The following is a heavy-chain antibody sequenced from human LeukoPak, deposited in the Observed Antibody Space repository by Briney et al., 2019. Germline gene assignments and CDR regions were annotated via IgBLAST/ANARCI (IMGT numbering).Heavy chain of an antibody. CDR3: ARDWIRYCSSTSCYLPDY. V-gene: IGHV1-18*01. Sequence: ASVKVSCKASGYTFTSYGISWVRQAPGQGLEWMGWISAYNGNTNYAQKLQGRVTMTTDTSTSTAYMELRSLRSDDTAVYYCARDWIRYCSSTSCYLPDYWGQGTLVTVSS. CDR2: ISAYNGNT. D-gene: IGHD2-2*01. CDR1: GYTFTSYG. J-gene: IGHJ4*02.